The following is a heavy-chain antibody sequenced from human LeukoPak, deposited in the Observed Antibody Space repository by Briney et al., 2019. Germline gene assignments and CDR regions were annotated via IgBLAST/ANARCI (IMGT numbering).Heavy chain of an antibody. CDR2: IYTSGST. CDR3: ARGGNWNSYYFDY. D-gene: IGHD1-1*01. V-gene: IGHV4-61*09. J-gene: IGHJ4*02. CDR1: GGSINSGNYY. Sequence: SETLSLTCTVSGGSINSGNYYWNWVRQPAGKGLEWIGHIYTSGSTSYNPSLKSRVTISVDTSKNQFSLKLNSVTAADTAVYFCARGGNWNSYYFDYWGQGSLVTVSS.